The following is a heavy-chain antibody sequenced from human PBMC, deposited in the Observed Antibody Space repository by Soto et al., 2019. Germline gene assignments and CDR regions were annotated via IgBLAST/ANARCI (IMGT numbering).Heavy chain of an antibody. CDR1: GFTFSSYA. CDR3: ARARPSSRDFDY. Sequence: QVQLVESGGGVVQPGRSLRLSCAASGFTFSSYAMHWVRQAPGKGLEWVAVISYDGSNKYYADSVKGRFTISRDNSKNTLYLQMNSLRAEDTAVYYCARARPSSRDFDYWGQGTLVTVSS. CDR2: ISYDGSNK. V-gene: IGHV3-30-3*01. J-gene: IGHJ4*02. D-gene: IGHD6-6*01.